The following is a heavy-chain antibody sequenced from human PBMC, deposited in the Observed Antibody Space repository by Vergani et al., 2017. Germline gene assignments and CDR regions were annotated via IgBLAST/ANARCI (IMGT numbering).Heavy chain of an antibody. CDR2: ICHTEDT. D-gene: IGHD2-2*02. CDR3: ATIGYRRWGYYFDD. V-gene: IGHV4-4*03. Sequence: QVQLQESGPGLVKPPGTLSLTCAVSGDSISSNNCWTWVRQPPGKGLECIGEICHTEDTKYSASLKSRVTVSVDESRNLFSLRVHSVTAACTAVYYCATIGYRRWGYYFDDWGQGILVTVSS. J-gene: IGHJ4*02. CDR1: GDSISSNNC.